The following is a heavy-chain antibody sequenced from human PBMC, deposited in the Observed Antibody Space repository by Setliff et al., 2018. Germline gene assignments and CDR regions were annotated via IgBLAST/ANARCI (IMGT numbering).Heavy chain of an antibody. Sequence: GASVKVSCKASGGTFSTYGITWVRQAPGQGLEWVGGIMPIFGTINYARKFQGRVTIITDESTTTAYMELSSLRSEDTAVYFCAREGVDTRSSTDYRYYMDVWGKGTTVTVSS. J-gene: IGHJ6*03. CDR2: IMPIFGTI. CDR3: AREGVDTRSSTDYRYYMDV. D-gene: IGHD5-18*01. CDR1: GGTFSTYG. V-gene: IGHV1-69*05.